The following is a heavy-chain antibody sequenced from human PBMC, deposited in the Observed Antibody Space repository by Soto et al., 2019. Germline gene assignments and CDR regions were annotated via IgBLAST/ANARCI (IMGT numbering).Heavy chain of an antibody. Sequence: QVQLQESGPGLVKPSQTLSLTCTVSGGSVSSGDYYWNWIRQPPGKGLEWIGYIFDTGNTQYNPSLKCRISISVDTSKNQYSLKLTSVSAADTAVYFCARVYGGDYYYDYDMDVWGQGTTVIVSS. CDR3: ARVYGGDYYYDYDMDV. D-gene: IGHD4-17*01. J-gene: IGHJ6*02. CDR1: GGSVSSGDYY. CDR2: IFDTGNT. V-gene: IGHV4-30-4*01.